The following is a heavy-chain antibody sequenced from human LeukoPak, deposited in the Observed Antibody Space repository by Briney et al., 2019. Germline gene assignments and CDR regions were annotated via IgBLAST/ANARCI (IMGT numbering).Heavy chain of an antibody. D-gene: IGHD6-13*01. Sequence: PGGSLRLSCAASGFTLSSYWMSWVRQAPGKGLEWVANIKQDGSGKYYVDSVKGRFTISRDNAKNSLYLQMNSLRAEDTAVYYCASNSSSWYYFDYWGQGTLVTVSS. CDR1: GFTLSSYW. J-gene: IGHJ4*02. CDR2: IKQDGSGK. CDR3: ASNSSSWYYFDY. V-gene: IGHV3-7*01.